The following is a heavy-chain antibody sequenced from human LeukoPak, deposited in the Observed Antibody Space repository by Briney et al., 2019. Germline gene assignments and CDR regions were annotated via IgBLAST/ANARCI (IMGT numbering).Heavy chain of an antibody. CDR2: ISWNSGSI. CDR1: GFTFDDYA. J-gene: IGHJ5*02. CDR3: ARDLESVAAAGTQWFDP. V-gene: IGHV3-9*01. Sequence: PGGSLRLSCAASGFTFDDYAMHWVRQAPGKGLEWVSGISWNSGSIGYADSVKGRFTISRDNTKNMMYLQMNSLRAEDTAVYYCARDLESVAAAGTQWFDPWGQGTLVTVSS. D-gene: IGHD6-13*01.